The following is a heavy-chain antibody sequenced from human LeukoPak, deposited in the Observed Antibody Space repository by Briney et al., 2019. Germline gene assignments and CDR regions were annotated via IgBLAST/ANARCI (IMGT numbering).Heavy chain of an antibody. Sequence: GASLKISCKGSGYSFTSYWSGWRRQMPEKGLEWMGIIYPGDSDTRYSPSLQGQVTISADKSISTAYLQWSSLKASDTAMYYCARHEAGVDYWGQGTLVTVSS. CDR1: GYSFTSYW. CDR2: IYPGDSDT. CDR3: ARHEAGVDY. J-gene: IGHJ4*02. V-gene: IGHV5-51*01. D-gene: IGHD3-10*01.